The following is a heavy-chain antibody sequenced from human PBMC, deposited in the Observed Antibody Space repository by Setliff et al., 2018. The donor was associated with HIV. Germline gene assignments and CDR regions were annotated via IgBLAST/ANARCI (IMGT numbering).Heavy chain of an antibody. V-gene: IGHV4-59*08. Sequence: KTSETLSLTCTVSGGSISSYYWSWIRQPPGKGLEWIGYIYTSGSTNYNPSLKSRVTFSVDTSKNQFSLKLSSVTAADTAVYYCSRHAVSPIPGISAAGGYFDYWGQGTLVTVSS. CDR3: SRHAVSPIPGISAAGGYFDY. CDR1: GGSISSYY. J-gene: IGHJ4*02. D-gene: IGHD6-13*01. CDR2: IYTSGST.